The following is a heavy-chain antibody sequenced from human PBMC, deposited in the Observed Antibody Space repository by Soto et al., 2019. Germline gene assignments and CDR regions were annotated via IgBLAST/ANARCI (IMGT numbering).Heavy chain of an antibody. CDR2: IYHSGST. D-gene: IGHD6-19*01. CDR3: AGLEELGVSSGGYAADH. J-gene: IGHJ4*02. CDR1: SGSISSSNW. Sequence: SETLSLTCAVSSGSISSSNWWSWVRQPPGKGLEWIGEIYHSGSTNYNPSLKSRVTISVDKSKNQFSLKLSSVTAAATAVYYCAGLEELGVSSGGYAADHWGQVTLVNVAS. V-gene: IGHV4-4*02.